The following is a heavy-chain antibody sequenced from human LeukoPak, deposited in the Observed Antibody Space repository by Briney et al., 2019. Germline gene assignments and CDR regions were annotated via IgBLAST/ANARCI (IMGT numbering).Heavy chain of an antibody. CDR2: ISRSSDAI. J-gene: IGHJ4*02. Sequence: GGSLRLSCAASGFNFSAYSMNWVRQAPGKGLEWVSYISRSSDAIYDADSVKGRFTISRDNAKDLLFLQMTSLGVEDTALYYCARGDSDHYITLDYWGQGTLVTVSS. V-gene: IGHV3-48*01. D-gene: IGHD4-17*01. CDR1: GFNFSAYS. CDR3: ARGDSDHYITLDY.